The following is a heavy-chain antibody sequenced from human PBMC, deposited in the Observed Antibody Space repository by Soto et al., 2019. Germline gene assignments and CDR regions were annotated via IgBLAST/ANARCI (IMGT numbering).Heavy chain of an antibody. Sequence: GGSLRLSCAASGFTFSSYWMSWVRQAPGKGLEWVANIKQDGSEKYYVDSVKGRFTISRDNAKNSLYLQMNSLRAEDTAVYYCARVGDVVVPAAIISYYYYYYMDVWGKGTTVTVSS. CDR1: GFTFSSYW. D-gene: IGHD2-2*01. J-gene: IGHJ6*03. V-gene: IGHV3-7*01. CDR2: IKQDGSEK. CDR3: ARVGDVVVPAAIISYYYYYYMDV.